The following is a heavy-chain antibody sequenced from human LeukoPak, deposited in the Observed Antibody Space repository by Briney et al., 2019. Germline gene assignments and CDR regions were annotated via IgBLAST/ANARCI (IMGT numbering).Heavy chain of an antibody. CDR1: GFTFSSYW. Sequence: GGSLRLSCAASGFTFSSYWMSWVRQAPGKGLEWVSNIKKDGSEKYYVDSVKGRFTISRDNAKKSLYLQINSLRAEDTAVYYCSRHLSGVTGYTYGRGIDYWGQGTLVTVSS. J-gene: IGHJ4*01. V-gene: IGHV3-7*01. CDR2: IKKDGSEK. D-gene: IGHD5-18*01. CDR3: SRHLSGVTGYTYGRGIDY.